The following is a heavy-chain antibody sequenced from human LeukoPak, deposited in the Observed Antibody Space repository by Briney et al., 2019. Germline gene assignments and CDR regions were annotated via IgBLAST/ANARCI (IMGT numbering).Heavy chain of an antibody. J-gene: IGHJ5*02. CDR1: GYTFTNYG. CDR3: ARDYDILTGLFGIDP. Sequence: ASVKVSCKASGYTFTNYGISWVRQAPGQGLEWMGWISAYNGNTNYAQKLQGRVTMTTDTSTSTAYMELRSLRSDDTAVYYCARDYDILTGLFGIDPWGQGTLVTVSS. CDR2: ISAYNGNT. V-gene: IGHV1-18*01. D-gene: IGHD3-9*01.